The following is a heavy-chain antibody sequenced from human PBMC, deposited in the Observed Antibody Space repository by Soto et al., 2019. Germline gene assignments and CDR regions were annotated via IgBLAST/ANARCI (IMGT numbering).Heavy chain of an antibody. CDR3: ARDAGGSSSRYYYYGFDV. CDR2: ISGNNGNT. J-gene: IGHJ6*01. CDR1: GYTFSRNG. Sequence: QVQLVQSGAEVKKPGASVKVSCKASGYTFSRNGISWVRQAPGQGLEWMGWISGNNGNTNYAQRLQGRVTLTTDTSTSTAYMELRRLRSDDTAVYYCARDAGGSSSRYYYYGFDVWGQGTTVTVSS. D-gene: IGHD6-6*01. V-gene: IGHV1-18*04.